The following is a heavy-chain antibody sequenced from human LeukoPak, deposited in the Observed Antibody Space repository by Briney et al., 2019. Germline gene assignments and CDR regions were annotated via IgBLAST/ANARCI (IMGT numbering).Heavy chain of an antibody. CDR3: ARAMIVVVSGDY. V-gene: IGHV3-30-3*01. D-gene: IGHD3-22*01. CDR1: GFTFSSYA. CDR2: ISYDGSNR. Sequence: HAGGSLRLSCAASGFTFSSYAMHWVRQAPGKGLEWVAVISYDGSNRYYADSVEGRFTISRDNSKNTLYLKMNSLRAEDTAVYYCARAMIVVVSGDYWGQGTLVAVSS. J-gene: IGHJ4*02.